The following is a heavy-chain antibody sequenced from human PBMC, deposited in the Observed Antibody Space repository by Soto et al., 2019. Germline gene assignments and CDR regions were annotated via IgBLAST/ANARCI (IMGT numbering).Heavy chain of an antibody. Sequence: SETLSLTCTVSGGSISSSSYYWGWIRQPPGKGLEWIGSIYYSGSTYYNPSLKSRVTISVDTSKNQFSLKLSSVTAAYTAVYYCAIPEITMIVVFWGQGTLVTVSS. D-gene: IGHD3-22*01. J-gene: IGHJ4*02. CDR3: AIPEITMIVVF. CDR1: GGSISSSSYY. CDR2: IYYSGST. V-gene: IGHV4-39*01.